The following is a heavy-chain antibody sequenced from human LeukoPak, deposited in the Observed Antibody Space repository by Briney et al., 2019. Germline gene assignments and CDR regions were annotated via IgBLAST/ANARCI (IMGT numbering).Heavy chain of an antibody. V-gene: IGHV3-21*01. Sequence: GGSLRLSCAASGFTFSSYSMNWVRQAPGKGLEWVPSISSSSSYIYYADSVKGRFTISRDNAKNSLFLQMNSLRDEDTSVYYCARAVTVVTRGGLVFDYWGQGTLVTVSS. CDR1: GFTFSSYS. J-gene: IGHJ4*02. CDR3: ARAVTVVTRGGLVFDY. CDR2: ISSSSSYI. D-gene: IGHD2-21*02.